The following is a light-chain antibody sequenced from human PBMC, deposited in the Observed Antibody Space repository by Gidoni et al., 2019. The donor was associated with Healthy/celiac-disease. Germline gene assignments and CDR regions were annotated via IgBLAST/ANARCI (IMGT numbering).Light chain of an antibody. V-gene: IGKV4-1*01. CDR1: QSVLYSSNNKNY. Sequence: DIVMTQSPDSLAVSLGERATINCKSSQSVLYSSNNKNYLAWYQQKPGQPPKLLIYWASTRESGVPDRFSGSGSGTDFTLTISSLQAEDVAVYYCQQYSSTPLTFXQXTRLEIK. CDR2: WAS. CDR3: QQYSSTPLT. J-gene: IGKJ5*01.